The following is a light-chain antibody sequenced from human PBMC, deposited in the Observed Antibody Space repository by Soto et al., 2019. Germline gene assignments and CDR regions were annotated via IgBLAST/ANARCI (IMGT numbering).Light chain of an antibody. Sequence: DIRMTQSPSTLSASVGDRVTITCRASQSISSWLAWYQQKPGKAPNLLISKASSLESRVPSRFSGSGSGTEFTLTISSLQPDDFGTYYCQQYDGYPLTFGGGTKVEIK. J-gene: IGKJ4*01. CDR1: QSISSW. CDR3: QQYDGYPLT. V-gene: IGKV1-5*03. CDR2: KAS.